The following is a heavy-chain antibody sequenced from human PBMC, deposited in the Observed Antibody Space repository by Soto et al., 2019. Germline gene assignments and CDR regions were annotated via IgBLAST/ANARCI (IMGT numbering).Heavy chain of an antibody. CDR1: GFTFSSYA. CDR3: ARDGPEGSLY. J-gene: IGHJ4*02. CDR2: ISYDGSNK. Sequence: QVQLVESGGGVVQPGRSLRLSCAASGFTFSSYAMHWVRQAPGKGLEWVAVISYDGSNKYYADSVKGRFTISRDNSKNTLYLQMNSLRAEDTAVYYCARDGPEGSLYWGQGTLVTVSS. D-gene: IGHD3-10*01. V-gene: IGHV3-30-3*01.